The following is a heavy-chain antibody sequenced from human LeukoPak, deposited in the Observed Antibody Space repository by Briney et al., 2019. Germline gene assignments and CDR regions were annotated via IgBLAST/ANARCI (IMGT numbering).Heavy chain of an antibody. CDR3: ARHVPAVAGSPIDY. CDR1: GYSITSGFS. J-gene: IGHJ4*02. D-gene: IGHD6-19*01. CDR2: ISYYGST. Sequence: PSETLSLTCAVSGYSITSGFSWGWIRQPPGKGLEWIAAISYYGSTNYQSILQSRLTISRDTSKNEFSLRLTSVTASDTAVYYCARHVPAVAGSPIDYWGQGTLVTVSS. V-gene: IGHV4-38-2*01.